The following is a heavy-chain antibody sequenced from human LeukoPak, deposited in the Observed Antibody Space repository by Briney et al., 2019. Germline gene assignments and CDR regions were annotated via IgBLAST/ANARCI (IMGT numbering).Heavy chain of an antibody. CDR2: ISDDGSNK. J-gene: IGHJ4*02. CDR3: AKDHGYSSSWYAVDY. V-gene: IGHV3-30*18. CDR1: GFSFSSYG. D-gene: IGHD6-13*01. Sequence: GRSLRLSCAASGFSFSSYGMHWVRQAPGKGLEWVAVISDDGSNKYYADSVKGRFTITRDTSKNTLYLHMNSLRAEDTAVYYCAKDHGYSSSWYAVDYWGQGTLVTVSS.